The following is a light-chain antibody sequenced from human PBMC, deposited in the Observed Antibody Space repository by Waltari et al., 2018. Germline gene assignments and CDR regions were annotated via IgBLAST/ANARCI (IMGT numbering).Light chain of an antibody. CDR3: QQSYNTPRT. Sequence: DIQMTQSPSSLSASVGDRVTISCRASQRIGTTLNWYQQKPGKAPNLLLYAASRLQSGVPERFSGSGSGTDFILTISSLQPEDFATYYCQQSYNTPRTFGPGTKVDIK. CDR2: AAS. V-gene: IGKV1-39*01. J-gene: IGKJ3*01. CDR1: QRIGTT.